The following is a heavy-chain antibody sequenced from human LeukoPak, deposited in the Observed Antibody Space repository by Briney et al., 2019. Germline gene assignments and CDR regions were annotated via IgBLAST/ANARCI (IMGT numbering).Heavy chain of an antibody. Sequence: PGGSLRLSCAASGFTVSDNGMNWVRQAPGKGLEWVSIIYSGGTTYYADSVKGRFTISRDNSKNTVYLQMNSLRAEDTAVYYCARDVGALFDYWGQGTLVTVSS. CDR1: GFTVSDNG. D-gene: IGHD1-26*01. J-gene: IGHJ4*02. V-gene: IGHV3-66*01. CDR3: ARDVGALFDY. CDR2: IYSGGTT.